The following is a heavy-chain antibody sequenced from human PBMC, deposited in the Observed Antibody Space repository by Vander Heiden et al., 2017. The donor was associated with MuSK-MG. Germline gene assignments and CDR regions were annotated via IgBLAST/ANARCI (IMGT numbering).Heavy chain of an antibody. CDR2: IAYSGST. D-gene: IGHD1-26*01. CDR1: GGSISGGTYY. V-gene: IGHV4-31*03. J-gene: IGHJ6*03. Sequence: QVQLQESRPGLVKPSQTLSLPCTVAGGSISGGTYYWSWIRHHPRQGLEWLGSIAYSGSTYYNPSLNSRVTMSVDTSKSQFSLKLSSVTAADTAVYYCARAPTSAYYYYYMDVWGEGPTVALSS. CDR3: ARAPTSAYYYYYMDV.